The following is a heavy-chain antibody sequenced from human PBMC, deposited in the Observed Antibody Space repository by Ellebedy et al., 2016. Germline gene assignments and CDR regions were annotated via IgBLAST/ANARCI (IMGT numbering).Heavy chain of an antibody. Sequence: GGSLRLXXAASGFTFSSYSMNWVRQAPGKGLEWVSYISSSSSTIYYADSVKGRFTISRDNAKNSLYPQMNSLRAEDTAVYYCARRRSRYQLLYRASDAFDIWGQGTMVTVSS. J-gene: IGHJ3*02. CDR3: ARRRSRYQLLYRASDAFDI. V-gene: IGHV3-48*01. D-gene: IGHD2-2*02. CDR1: GFTFSSYS. CDR2: ISSSSSTI.